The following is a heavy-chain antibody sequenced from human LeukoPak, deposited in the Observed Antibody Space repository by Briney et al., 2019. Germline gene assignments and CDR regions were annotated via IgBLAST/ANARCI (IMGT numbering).Heavy chain of an antibody. V-gene: IGHV4-39*01. J-gene: IGHJ4*02. D-gene: IGHD3-16*01. Sequence: SETLSLTCTVSGGSISSSSYYWGWIRQPPGKGLEWIGSIYYSGSTYYNPSLKSRVTISVDTSKNQFSLKLSSVTAADTAVYYCARLWLRLGEIDYWGQGTLVTVSS. CDR3: ARLWLRLGEIDY. CDR2: IYYSGST. CDR1: GGSISSSSYY.